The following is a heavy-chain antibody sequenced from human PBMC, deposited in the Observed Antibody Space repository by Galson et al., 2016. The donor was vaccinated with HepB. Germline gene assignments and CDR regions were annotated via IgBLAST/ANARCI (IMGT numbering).Heavy chain of an antibody. J-gene: IGHJ4*02. Sequence: SETLSLTCAVSADSMSLTYWIWIRQPPGGGLEWIGDIRSTGIANCSPSLKSRVTISMDTSKRQFSLQLSSVTAADTAVYFCAKASIQTRSFDSWGQGTLVAVSS. V-gene: IGHV4-59*12. CDR3: AKASIQTRSFDS. D-gene: IGHD2-21*01. CDR2: IRSTGIA. CDR1: ADSMSLTY.